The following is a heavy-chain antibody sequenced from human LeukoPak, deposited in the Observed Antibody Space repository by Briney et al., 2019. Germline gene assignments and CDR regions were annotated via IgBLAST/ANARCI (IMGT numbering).Heavy chain of an antibody. J-gene: IGHJ4*02. V-gene: IGHV1-2*02. CDR2: INPKRGDT. D-gene: IGHD3-22*01. CDR1: GYTFTGYA. Sequence: GASLKVSCKASGYTFTGYAIHWVRQAPGQGLEWMGWINPKRGDTDYAQRFQGRITMARDTSMSTAFMELYSLTPDDTAVYYCVRDIAGSEYDNSGVYWGQGTLVTVS. CDR3: VRDIAGSEYDNSGVY.